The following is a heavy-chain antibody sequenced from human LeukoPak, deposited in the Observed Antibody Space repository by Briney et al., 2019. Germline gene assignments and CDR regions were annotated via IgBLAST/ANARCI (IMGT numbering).Heavy chain of an antibody. CDR1: GFTFSNAW. D-gene: IGHD2-2*01. J-gene: IGHJ5*02. Sequence: GGSLRLSCAASGFTFSNAWMSWVRQAPGKGLEWVGRIKSKTDGGTTDYAAPVKGRFTISRDDSKNTLYLQMNSLKTEDTAVYYCTTDKKGRYCSSTSCHADWFDPWGQGTLVTVSS. CDR2: IKSKTDGGTT. CDR3: TTDKKGRYCSSTSCHADWFDP. V-gene: IGHV3-15*01.